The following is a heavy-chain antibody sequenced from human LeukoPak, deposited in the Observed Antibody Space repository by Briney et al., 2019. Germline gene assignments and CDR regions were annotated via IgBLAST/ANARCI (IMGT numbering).Heavy chain of an antibody. CDR1: GGSISSGSYY. CDR2: FYTSGST. V-gene: IGHV4-61*02. J-gene: IGHJ4*02. CDR3: ARIHLDYFDY. Sequence: SQTLSLTCTVSGGSISSGSYYWSWIRQPAGKGLEWIGRFYTSGSTNYNPSLKSRVTISVDTSKNQFTLKLSSVTAADTAVYYCARIHLDYFDYWGQGTLVTVSS.